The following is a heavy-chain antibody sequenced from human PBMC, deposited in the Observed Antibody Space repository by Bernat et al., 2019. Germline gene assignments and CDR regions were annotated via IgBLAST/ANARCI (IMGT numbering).Heavy chain of an antibody. J-gene: IGHJ6*02. Sequence: QVQLQESGPGLVKPSQTLSLTCTVSGGSISSGSYYWSWIRQSAGKGLEWIGRIYTSGSTNYNPSLKSRVTMSVDTSKKQVSLKLNSVTAADTAVYYCARGNDYFDMDVGGQGTKVTVSS. CDR2: IYTSGST. CDR3: ARGNDYFDMDV. V-gene: IGHV4-61*02. CDR1: GGSISSGSYY.